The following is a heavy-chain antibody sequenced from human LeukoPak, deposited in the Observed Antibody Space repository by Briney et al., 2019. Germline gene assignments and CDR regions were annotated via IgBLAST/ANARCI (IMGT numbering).Heavy chain of an antibody. CDR1: GGSISSYY. J-gene: IGHJ4*02. Sequence: SETLSLTCTVSGGSISSYYWSWIRQPPGKGLEWIGYIYYSGSTNYNPSLKSRVTISVDTSNNQFSLKLSSVTAADTAVYYCARLGLWVDFDYWGQGTLVTVSS. V-gene: IGHV4-59*08. CDR2: IYYSGST. CDR3: ARLGLWVDFDY. D-gene: IGHD5-18*01.